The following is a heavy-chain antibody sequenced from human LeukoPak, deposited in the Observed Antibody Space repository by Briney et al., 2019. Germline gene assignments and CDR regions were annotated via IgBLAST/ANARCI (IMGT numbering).Heavy chain of an antibody. V-gene: IGHV3-74*01. CDR2: INSDWSST. D-gene: IGHD3/OR15-3a*01. CDR3: ARVRRRTGYSSFAY. Sequence: PGWSLRLSCAASGFTFSSYWMHGVRQAPGKGLVGVARINSDWSSTSYADSVKGGLTISRDNAKNTLYLQMNSMRAEDTAVYYCARVRRRTGYSSFAYWGQGPLVPVSS. CDR1: GFTFSSYW. J-gene: IGHJ4*02.